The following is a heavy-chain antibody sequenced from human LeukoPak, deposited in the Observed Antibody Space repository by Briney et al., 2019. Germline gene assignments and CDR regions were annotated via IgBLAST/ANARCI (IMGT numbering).Heavy chain of an antibody. V-gene: IGHV3-33*01. J-gene: IGHJ6*03. D-gene: IGHD6-13*01. Sequence: PGGSLRLSCAASGFTFSSYGMHWVRQAPGKGLEWVAVIWDDGGNKYYADSVKGRFTVSRDNSKNTLYLQMNSLRAEDTAVYYCARERRIAAAGTKSCLYYYYMDVWGKGTTVTVSS. CDR2: IWDDGGNK. CDR1: GFTFSSYG. CDR3: ARERRIAAAGTKSCLYYYYMDV.